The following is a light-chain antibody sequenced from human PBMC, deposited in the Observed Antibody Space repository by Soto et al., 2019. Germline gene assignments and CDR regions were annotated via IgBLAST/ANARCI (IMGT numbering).Light chain of an antibody. Sequence: AIRMTQSPSSLSASVGDRVTITCRASQGIKNDLGWYQQKPGKAPKFLIYDASSLQSGVPSRFSGSGSGTDFTLTISSLQPEDFATYYCLQDFNYPWTFGQGTKGEIQ. CDR2: DAS. J-gene: IGKJ1*01. CDR1: QGIKND. CDR3: LQDFNYPWT. V-gene: IGKV1-6*01.